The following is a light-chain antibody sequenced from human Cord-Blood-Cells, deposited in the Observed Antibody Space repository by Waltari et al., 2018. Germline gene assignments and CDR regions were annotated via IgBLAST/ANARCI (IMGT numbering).Light chain of an antibody. Sequence: AIRMTQSASSLSASTGDRVTITCRASQGISSSLAWYQQKPGKAPKLLFYAASTLQSGFPSMFSGSGSGTDFTLTISCLQSEDFATYYCQQYYSYPLTFGGGTKVEIK. J-gene: IGKJ4*01. CDR1: QGISSS. V-gene: IGKV1-8*01. CDR3: QQYYSYPLT. CDR2: AAS.